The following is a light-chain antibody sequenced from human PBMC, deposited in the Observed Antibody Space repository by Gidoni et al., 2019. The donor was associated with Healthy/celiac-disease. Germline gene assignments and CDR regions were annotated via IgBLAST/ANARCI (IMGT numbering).Light chain of an antibody. CDR2: EVS. V-gene: IGLV2-14*01. J-gene: IGLJ1*01. CDR3: SSSTSSSTLLYV. CDR1: SSDVGVYNY. Sequence: QSPLPQPASVSGSPGQSLTVTCTGTSSDVGVYNYVSWSQQHPGNAPKLMIYEVSNRPSGVSTRFSCSKSGNTASLTTSGLQAEDEAAYYCSSSTSSSTLLYVFGTGTKVTVL.